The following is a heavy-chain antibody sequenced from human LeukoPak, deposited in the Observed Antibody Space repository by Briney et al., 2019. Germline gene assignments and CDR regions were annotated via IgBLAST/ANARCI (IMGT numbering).Heavy chain of an antibody. CDR1: GGSISSYY. J-gene: IGHJ3*01. CDR3: ARDHNAFDF. V-gene: IGHV4-59*01. CDR2: IYYSGST. Sequence: SETLPLTCTVSGGSISSYYWSWIRQPPGKGLEWIGYIYYSGSTNYNPSLKSRVTISVDTSKNQFSLKLSSVTAADTAVYYCARDHNAFDFWGQGTMVTVSS.